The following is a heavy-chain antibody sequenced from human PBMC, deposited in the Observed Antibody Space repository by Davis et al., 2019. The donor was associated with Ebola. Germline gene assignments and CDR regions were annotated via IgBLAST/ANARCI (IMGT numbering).Heavy chain of an antibody. J-gene: IGHJ6*02. CDR1: GYTFTNYD. CDR3: ARDLSGYSYGYGMDV. Sequence: ASVKVSCKTSGYTFTNYDINWVRQATGQGLEWMGWISAYNGNTNYAQKLQGRVTMTTDTSTSTAYMELRSLRSDDTAVYYCARDLSGYSYGYGMDVWGQGTTVTVSS. V-gene: IGHV1-18*01. D-gene: IGHD5-18*01. CDR2: ISAYNGNT.